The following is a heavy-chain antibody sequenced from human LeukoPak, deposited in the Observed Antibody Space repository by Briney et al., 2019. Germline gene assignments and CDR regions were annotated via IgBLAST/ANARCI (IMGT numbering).Heavy chain of an antibody. CDR3: AREEVRRAVAGYFDN. CDR1: GYTVTSFG. J-gene: IGHJ4*02. D-gene: IGHD6-19*01. V-gene: IGHV1-18*01. CDR2: ISGYNGNT. Sequence: APVKASGKASGYTVTSFGLSWVRQSPGQRLEWMGWISGYNGNTNYAQKLQGRVTMTTDTSTSTVYMELRSLRSDDTAVYYCAREEVRRAVAGYFDNWGQGTLVTVSS.